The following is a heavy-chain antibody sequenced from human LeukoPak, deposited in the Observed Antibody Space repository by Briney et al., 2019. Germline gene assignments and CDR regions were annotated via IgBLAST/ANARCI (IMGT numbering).Heavy chain of an antibody. CDR3: AKVEGERYFDCLLSRYNWFDP. D-gene: IGHD3-9*01. Sequence: GGSLSLSCTASGFTFSSYAMSWIRQAPGKGLEWVSAINDSGGSTYYADSVKGRFTISRDNSKHTLYLQMNSLRAEDTAVYYFAKVEGERYFDCLLSRYNWFDPWGQGTLVTVSS. CDR2: INDSGGST. CDR1: GFTFSSYA. J-gene: IGHJ5*02. V-gene: IGHV3-23*01.